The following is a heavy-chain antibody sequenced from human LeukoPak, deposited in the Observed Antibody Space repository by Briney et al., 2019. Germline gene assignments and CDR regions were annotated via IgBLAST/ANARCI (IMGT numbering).Heavy chain of an antibody. Sequence: GRSLRLSCDASGFTFSRCGMHWVRQAPGKGLEWVAVIYSDGKNEYYADSVEGRFTVSRDNSKNTLYLQMNSLRAEDTGVYYCARAEPGLFDYWGPGTLVTVSS. V-gene: IGHV3-33*01. CDR3: ARAEPGLFDY. CDR1: GFTFSRCG. J-gene: IGHJ4*02. CDR2: IYSDGKNE.